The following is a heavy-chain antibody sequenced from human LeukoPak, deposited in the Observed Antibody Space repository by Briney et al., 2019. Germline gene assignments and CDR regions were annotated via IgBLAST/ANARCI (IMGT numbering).Heavy chain of an antibody. V-gene: IGHV3-21*01. CDR2: ISSSSSYI. J-gene: IGHJ4*02. CDR3: ARDRDSSKIDY. D-gene: IGHD6-13*01. Sequence: PGGSLRLSCAASGFTFSSYSMNWVRQTPEKWLEWVSSISSSSSYIYYADSVKGRFTISRDNAKNSLYLQMNSLRAEDTAVYYCARDRDSSKIDYWGQGTLVTVSS. CDR1: GFTFSSYS.